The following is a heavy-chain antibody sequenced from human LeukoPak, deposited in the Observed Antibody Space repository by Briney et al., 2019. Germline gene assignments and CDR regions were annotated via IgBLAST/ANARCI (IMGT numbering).Heavy chain of an antibody. Sequence: ASVKVSCKVSGYTLTELSMHWVRQAPGKGLEGMGGFDPEDGETIYAQKFQGRVTMTEDTSTDTDYMELSSLRSEDTAVYYCATVRRYSSSPFDYWGQGTLVTVSS. V-gene: IGHV1-24*01. CDR2: FDPEDGET. CDR3: ATVRRYSSSPFDY. D-gene: IGHD6-6*01. J-gene: IGHJ4*02. CDR1: GYTLTELS.